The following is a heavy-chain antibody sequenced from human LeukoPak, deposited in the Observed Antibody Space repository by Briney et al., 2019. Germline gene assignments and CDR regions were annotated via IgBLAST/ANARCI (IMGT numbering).Heavy chain of an antibody. CDR2: VFYNGAT. Sequence: PSETLSLTCIVSGGSISSSIYYWAWVRQPPGKGLEWIGTVFYNGATQYSPSLRSRVTMSVDTSKNQFSLKLSSVTAADTAVYYCARHSRYDILTGFFDYWGQGTLVTVSS. CDR1: GGSISSSIYY. V-gene: IGHV4-39*01. D-gene: IGHD3-9*01. J-gene: IGHJ4*02. CDR3: ARHSRYDILTGFFDY.